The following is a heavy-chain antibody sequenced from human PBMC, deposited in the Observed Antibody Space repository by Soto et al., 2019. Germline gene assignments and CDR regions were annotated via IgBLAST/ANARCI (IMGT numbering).Heavy chain of an antibody. J-gene: IGHJ5*02. CDR3: ARMWDSSGYYWGNGFDP. CDR1: GFSLSNARMG. Sequence: SGPTLVNPTETLTLTCTVSGFSLSNARMGVSWIRQPPGKALEWLAHIFSNDEKSYSTSLKSRLTISKDTSKSQVVLTMTNMDPVDTATYYCARMWDSSGYYWGNGFDPWGQGTLVNVPQ. V-gene: IGHV2-26*01. CDR2: IFSNDEK. D-gene: IGHD3-22*01.